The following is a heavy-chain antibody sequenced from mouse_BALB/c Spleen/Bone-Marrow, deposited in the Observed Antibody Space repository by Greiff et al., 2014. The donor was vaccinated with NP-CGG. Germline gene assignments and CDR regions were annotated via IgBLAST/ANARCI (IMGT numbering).Heavy chain of an antibody. Sequence: VQRVESGAELVKPGASVKLSCKASGYTFTSYWMHWVKQRPGQGLEWIGEIDPSDSYTNYNQKFKGKATLTVDKSSSTAYMQLSSLTSEDSAVYYCARLNDYDDYFDYWGQGTTLTVSS. CDR1: GYTFTSYW. D-gene: IGHD2-4*01. J-gene: IGHJ2*01. CDR2: IDPSDSYT. CDR3: ARLNDYDDYFDY. V-gene: IGHV1-69*02.